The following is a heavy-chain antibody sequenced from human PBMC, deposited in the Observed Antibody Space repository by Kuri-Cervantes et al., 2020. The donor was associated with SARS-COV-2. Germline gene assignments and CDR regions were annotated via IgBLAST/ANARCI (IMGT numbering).Heavy chain of an antibody. J-gene: IGHJ4*03. D-gene: IGHD1-26*01. CDR3: SRGFSTSARGRVGASVYL. CDR2: ISAYNGNT. V-gene: IGHV1-18*01. CDR1: GYTFTSYG. Sequence: ASEKVSCKASGYTFTSYGISWVRQAPRQVLEWKGGISAYNGNTSYAQKLQGRVTMTTDTSTTTAYVELRSLRSDDTAVYYCSRGFSTSARGRVGASVYLWCLGTLVTVSS.